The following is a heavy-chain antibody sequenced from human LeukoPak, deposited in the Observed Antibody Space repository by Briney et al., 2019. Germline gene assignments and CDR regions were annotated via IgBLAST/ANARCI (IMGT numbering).Heavy chain of an antibody. CDR1: GFTFSSYA. CDR2: ISSSGGST. CDR3: ATEGKTRTWNYYQAKPVY. D-gene: IGHD1-7*01. V-gene: IGHV3-23*01. J-gene: IGHJ4*02. Sequence: GSLRLSCAASGFTFSSYAMSWVRQAPGKGLGWVSAISSSGGSTYYADSVKGRFTISRDNSKNTLYLQMNTLRAEDAAVYYCATEGKTRTWNYYQAKPVYWGQGTLVTVSS.